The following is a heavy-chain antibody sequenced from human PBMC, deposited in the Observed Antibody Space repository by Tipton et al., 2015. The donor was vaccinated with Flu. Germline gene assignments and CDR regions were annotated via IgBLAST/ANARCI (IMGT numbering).Heavy chain of an antibody. D-gene: IGHD6-13*01. CDR2: IYYTGST. Sequence: LRLSCTVSGGSISSYYWSWIRQPPGKGLEWIGYIYYTGSTNYNPSLKSRLTISVDTSKNQFSLRLSSVTAADTAVYYCARIAAAGTGDFDYWGQGTLVTVSS. J-gene: IGHJ4*02. V-gene: IGHV4-59*01. CDR3: ARIAAAGTGDFDY. CDR1: GGSISSYY.